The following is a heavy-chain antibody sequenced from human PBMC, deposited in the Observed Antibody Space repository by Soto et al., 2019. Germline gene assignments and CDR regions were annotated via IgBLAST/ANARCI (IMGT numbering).Heavy chain of an antibody. CDR2: IKSKTDGGTT. CDR1: GFTFSNAW. V-gene: IGHV3-15*01. J-gene: IGHJ1*01. CDR3: TTDSSITMVRGVIIYFQH. D-gene: IGHD3-10*01. Sequence: GGSLRLSCAASGFTFSNAWMSWVRQAPGKGLEWVGRIKSKTDGGTTDYAAPVKGRFTISRDDSKNTLYLQMNSLKTEDTAVYYCTTDSSITMVRGVIIYFQHWGQGTLVTVSS.